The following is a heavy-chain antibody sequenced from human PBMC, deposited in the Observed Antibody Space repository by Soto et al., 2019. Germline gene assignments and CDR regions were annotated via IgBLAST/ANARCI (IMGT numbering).Heavy chain of an antibody. V-gene: IGHV4-31*03. CDR3: ARVSRGVTKQAFDY. CDR2: IYYSGST. Sequence: QVQLQESGPGLVKPSQTLSLTCTVSGGSISSGGYYWSWIRQHPGKGLEWIGYIYYSGSTYYNPSLKSRVTLSVDTSKNQFSLKLSSVTAADTAVYYCARVSRGVTKQAFDYWGQGTLVTVSS. D-gene: IGHD5-18*01. CDR1: GGSISSGGYY. J-gene: IGHJ4*02.